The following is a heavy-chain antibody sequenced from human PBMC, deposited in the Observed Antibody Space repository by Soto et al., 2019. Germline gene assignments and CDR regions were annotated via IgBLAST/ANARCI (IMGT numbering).Heavy chain of an antibody. J-gene: IGHJ5*02. CDR1: GGSISSSSYY. D-gene: IGHD3-3*01. Sequence: LSLTCTVSGGSISSSSYYWGWIRQSPGKGLEWIGSIYYNGFTYYNPSLKSRVTISVDTSKNEFSLKLSSVTAADTAVYYCARIYDFWSGGNWLDPWGQGTLVTVSS. CDR2: IYYNGFT. V-gene: IGHV4-39*01. CDR3: ARIYDFWSGGNWLDP.